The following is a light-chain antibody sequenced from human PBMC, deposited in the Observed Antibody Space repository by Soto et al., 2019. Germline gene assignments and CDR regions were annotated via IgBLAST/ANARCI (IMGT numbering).Light chain of an antibody. CDR3: QQYNSYSWT. V-gene: IGKV1-5*03. CDR1: QSISSW. Sequence: DIPITQSPSTLSASVGDRVTITCRASQSISSWLAWYQQKPGKAPKLLIHKASSLASGVPSRFSGSGSGTEFTLTISSLQPDDFATYYCQQYNSYSWTFGQGTKVEIK. CDR2: KAS. J-gene: IGKJ1*01.